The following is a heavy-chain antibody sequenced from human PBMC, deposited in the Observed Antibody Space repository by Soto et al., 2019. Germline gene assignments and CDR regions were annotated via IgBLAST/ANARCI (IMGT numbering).Heavy chain of an antibody. CDR3: ARVLRGGGTIYFDY. CDR2: ISSGSGVI. Sequence: EVQLVESGGGLVQPGGSLRLSCAASGFTFSSYSMNWVRQAPGKGLEWVSYISSGSGVIYYADSVKGRFTISRDNAKNSLYLQMNSLGDEDTAVYYWARVLRGGGTIYFDYWGQGTLVTVSS. V-gene: IGHV3-48*02. D-gene: IGHD3-3*01. CDR1: GFTFSSYS. J-gene: IGHJ4*02.